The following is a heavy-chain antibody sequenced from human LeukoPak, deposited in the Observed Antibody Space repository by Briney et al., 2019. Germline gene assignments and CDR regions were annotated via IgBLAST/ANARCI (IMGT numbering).Heavy chain of an antibody. CDR1: GFTFSSYS. D-gene: IGHD6-19*01. CDR3: ARDLAAVAGTGVDY. Sequence: GGSLRLSCAASGFTFSSYSMNWVRQAPGKGLEWVSSISSSSSYIYYADPVKGRFTISRDNAKNSLYLQMNSLRAEDTAVYYCARDLAAVAGTGVDYWGQGTLVTVSS. J-gene: IGHJ4*02. CDR2: ISSSSSYI. V-gene: IGHV3-21*01.